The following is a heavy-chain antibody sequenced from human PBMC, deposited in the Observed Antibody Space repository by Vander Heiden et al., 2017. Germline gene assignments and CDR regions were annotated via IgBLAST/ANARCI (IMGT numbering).Heavy chain of an antibody. CDR3: ARVSSYYYDSSGSPDY. J-gene: IGHJ4*02. Sequence: PGQGLEWMGWISAYNGNTNYAQKLQGRVTMTTDTSTSTAYMELRSLRSDDTAVYYCARVSSYYYDSSGSPDYWGQGTLVTVSS. V-gene: IGHV1-18*01. CDR2: ISAYNGNT. D-gene: IGHD3-22*01.